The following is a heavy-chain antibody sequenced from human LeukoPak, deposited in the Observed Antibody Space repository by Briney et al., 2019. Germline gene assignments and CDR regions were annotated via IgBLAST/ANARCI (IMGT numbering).Heavy chain of an antibody. J-gene: IGHJ6*03. D-gene: IGHD3-10*01. CDR2: INPNSGGT. CDR3: ARVSAITMVRGVQRDYYYMDV. CDR1: XXTFTGYY. Sequence: GASXKXXXKASXXTFTGYYMHXVRQAPGQGLEWXGWINPNSGGTNYAQKFQGRVTMTRDTSISTDYMELSRLRANDTAVYYCARVSAITMVRGVQRDYYYMDVWGKGTTVTVSS. V-gene: IGHV1-2*02.